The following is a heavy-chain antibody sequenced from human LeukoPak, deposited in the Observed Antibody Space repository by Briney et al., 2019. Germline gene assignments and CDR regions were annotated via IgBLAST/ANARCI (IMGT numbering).Heavy chain of an antibody. V-gene: IGHV4-4*07. CDR1: GGSISSYY. D-gene: IGHD3-10*01. J-gene: IGHJ6*03. CDR3: ARQTYYYGSEKKPTYYYYYYMDV. CDR2: IYTSGST. Sequence: PSETLSLTCTVSGGSISSYYWSWIRQPAGKGLEWIGRIYTSGSTNYNPSLKSRVTISVDTSKNQFSLKLSSVTAADTAVYYCARQTYYYGSEKKPTYYYYYYMDVWGKGTTVTISS.